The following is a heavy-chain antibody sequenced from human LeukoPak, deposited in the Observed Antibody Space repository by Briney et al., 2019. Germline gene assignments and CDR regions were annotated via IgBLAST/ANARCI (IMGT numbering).Heavy chain of an antibody. CDR2: INSDGSNT. Sequence: GGSLRLSCATSGFTFSTYWMHWVRQAPGEGLVWVSRINSDGSNTIYADSVKGRFTVSRDNAKNTLFLQINSLRAEDTAVYYCARSHASYSSSWYISYYFDYWGQGTLVTASS. CDR3: ARSHASYSSSWYISYYFDY. CDR1: GFTFSTYW. D-gene: IGHD6-13*01. V-gene: IGHV3-74*01. J-gene: IGHJ4*02.